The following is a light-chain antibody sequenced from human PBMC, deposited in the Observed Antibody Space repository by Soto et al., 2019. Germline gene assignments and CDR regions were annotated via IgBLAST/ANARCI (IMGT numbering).Light chain of an antibody. V-gene: IGLV1-44*01. Sequence: QSVLTQPPSASGTPGQTVTITCSGSNSNIGSNSVNWFQHLPGAVPKLLIFSNNQRPSGVPDRFSGSKSGNTASLTVSGLQAADEADYFCKSYAGSNTYVFGSGTKLTVL. J-gene: IGLJ1*01. CDR3: KSYAGSNTYV. CDR2: SNN. CDR1: NSNIGSNS.